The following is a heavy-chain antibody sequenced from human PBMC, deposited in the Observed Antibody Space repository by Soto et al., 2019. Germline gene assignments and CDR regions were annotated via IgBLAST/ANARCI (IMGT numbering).Heavy chain of an antibody. V-gene: IGHV3-23*01. CDR3: AKALRLSLNFFYYMDV. CDR2: LGGNGFTT. CDR1: GFTFGSYA. Sequence: EVQLLESGGGLVQPGGSLRLSCVVSGFTFGSYAMSWVRQAPEKGPEWVAILGGNGFTTYYADSVKCRFTISGDKSKSTLFLQMNSLRADDTGVYYCAKALRLSLNFFYYMDVWGRGTSVTVSS. J-gene: IGHJ6*03. D-gene: IGHD2-2*01.